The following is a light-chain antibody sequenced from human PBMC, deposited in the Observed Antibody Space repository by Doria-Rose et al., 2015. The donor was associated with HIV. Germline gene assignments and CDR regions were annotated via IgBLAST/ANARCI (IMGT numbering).Light chain of an antibody. CDR1: QTVSTS. Sequence: SQTVSTSFNWFQQEPVKAPTLLIYAASRLQSGVPSRFSGSGSGTDFTLTISGLQPGDFATYYCQQTYSSPPWTFGQGTKVEMK. J-gene: IGKJ1*01. V-gene: IGKV1-39*01. CDR2: AAS. CDR3: QQTYSSPPWT.